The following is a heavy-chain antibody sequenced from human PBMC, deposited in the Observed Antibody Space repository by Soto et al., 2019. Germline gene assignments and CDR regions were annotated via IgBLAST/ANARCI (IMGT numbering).Heavy chain of an antibody. D-gene: IGHD6-19*01. CDR3: ARDPLGIAVAGTSWFDP. CDR1: GYTFTSYG. V-gene: IGHV1-18*01. CDR2: ISAYNGNT. Sequence: ASVKVSCKASGYTFTSYGISWVRQAPGQGLEWMGWISAYNGNTNYAQKLQGRVTMTTDTSTSTAYMELRSLRSDDTAVYYCARDPLGIAVAGTSWFDPWGQGTLVPVSS. J-gene: IGHJ5*02.